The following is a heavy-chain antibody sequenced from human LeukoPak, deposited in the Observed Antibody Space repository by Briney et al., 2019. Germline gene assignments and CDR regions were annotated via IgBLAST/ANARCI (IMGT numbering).Heavy chain of an antibody. D-gene: IGHD2-2*01. J-gene: IGHJ4*02. Sequence: GSLRLSCAASGFTFSSYAMSWVRQAPGKGLEWVSGISGSGGSTFYADSVRGRFTISRDNSKNTLYLQMNSLRAEDTAVYYCAKDQYCTSTSCYVGYWGQGTLVTVSS. V-gene: IGHV3-23*01. CDR3: AKDQYCTSTSCYVGY. CDR2: ISGSGGST. CDR1: GFTFSSYA.